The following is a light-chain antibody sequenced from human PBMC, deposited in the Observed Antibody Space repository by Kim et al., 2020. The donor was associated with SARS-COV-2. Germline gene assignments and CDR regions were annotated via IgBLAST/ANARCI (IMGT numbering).Light chain of an antibody. V-gene: IGKV3-11*01. CDR2: DAS. J-gene: IGKJ1*01. CDR1: QSVSTF. CDR3: QQRYSWPRT. Sequence: EIVLTQSPATLSLSPGGRATLSCRAGQSVSTFLAWYQQRPGQAPRLLIYDASSRASGIPARFSGSGSGTDFTLTISSLEPEDFAIYYCQQRYSWPRTFGQGTKVDIK.